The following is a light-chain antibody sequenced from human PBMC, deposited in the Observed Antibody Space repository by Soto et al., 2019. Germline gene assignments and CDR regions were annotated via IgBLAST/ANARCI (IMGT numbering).Light chain of an antibody. J-gene: IGLJ1*01. Sequence: QSVLTQPRSVSGSPGQSVTISCTGTSSDVGRYNFVSWYQQHPDKAPKLMIYDVIKRPSGVPDRFSGSKSGNTASLTIYGLQAEDKADYHCCSYAGSYTHVFGTGTKLTVL. V-gene: IGLV2-11*01. CDR2: DVI. CDR1: SSDVGRYNF. CDR3: CSYAGSYTHV.